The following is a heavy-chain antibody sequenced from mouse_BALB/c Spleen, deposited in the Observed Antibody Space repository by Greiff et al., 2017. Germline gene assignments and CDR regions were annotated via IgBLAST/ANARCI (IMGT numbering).Heavy chain of an antibody. J-gene: IGHJ4*01. CDR3: AREDGNYVNYAMDY. CDR2: IDPSNSET. D-gene: IGHD2-1*01. Sequence: QVHVKQSGPELVRPGASVKMSCTASGYTFTSYWMHWVNQRPGQGLEWIGMIDPSNSETRLNQKFKDKATLNVDKSSNTAYMQLSSLTSEDSAVYYCAREDGNYVNYAMDYWGQGTSVTVSS. CDR1: GYTFTSYW. V-gene: IGHV1S127*01.